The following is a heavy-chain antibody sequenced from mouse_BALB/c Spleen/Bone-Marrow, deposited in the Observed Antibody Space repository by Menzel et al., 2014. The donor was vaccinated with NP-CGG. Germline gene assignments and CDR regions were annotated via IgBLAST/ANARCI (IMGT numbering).Heavy chain of an antibody. V-gene: IGHV1S12*01. CDR1: RYIFTSYY. CDR2: IYPRDGST. J-gene: IGHJ4*01. Sequence: VQLQQSGPELVKPGASVKISCKASRYIFTSYYIHWVKQRPGQGLEWIGYIYPRDGSTNYNEKFKGKATLTADTSSSTAYMQLSSLTSEDSAVYFCADYLYAMDYWGQGTSVTVSS. CDR3: ADYLYAMDY. D-gene: IGHD2-4*01.